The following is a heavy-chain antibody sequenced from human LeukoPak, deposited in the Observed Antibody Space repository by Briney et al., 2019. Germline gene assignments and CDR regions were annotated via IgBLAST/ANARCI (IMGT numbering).Heavy chain of an antibody. CDR1: GFTFSKYW. CDR3: ARAWGSYDSFDI. D-gene: IGHD3-16*01. CDR2: INDDGSIT. Sequence: GGSLRLSCAASGFTFSKYWMHWVRQAPGKGLVWVSRINDDGSITTHADSVKGRFTISRDNAKNTVYLQMNSLRAEDTAVYYCARAWGSYDSFDIWGPGTMVTVSS. J-gene: IGHJ3*02. V-gene: IGHV3-74*01.